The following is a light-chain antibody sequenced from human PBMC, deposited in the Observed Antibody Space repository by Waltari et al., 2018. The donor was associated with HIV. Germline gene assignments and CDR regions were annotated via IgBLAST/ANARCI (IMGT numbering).Light chain of an antibody. CDR2: DNK. Sequence: QSVLTQPPSVSAAPGQTVTISCSGSSSTLANDYVSWYQHVPGAAPKLLIYDNKKRPSGIPDRFSGSKSVTSATLDITGLQTGDEADYYCGTWDPRLSVGVFGGGTKLTVL. CDR1: SSTLANDY. CDR3: GTWDPRLSVGV. J-gene: IGLJ2*01. V-gene: IGLV1-51*01.